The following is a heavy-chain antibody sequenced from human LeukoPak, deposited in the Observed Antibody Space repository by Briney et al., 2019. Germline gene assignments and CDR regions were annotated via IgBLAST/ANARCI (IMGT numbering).Heavy chain of an antibody. V-gene: IGHV4-34*01. Sequence: PSETLSLTCAVYGGSFSGYYWSRIRQPPGKGLEWIGEINHSGSTNYNPSLKSRVTISVDTSKNQFSLKLSSVTAADTAVYYCARGPWRSSGWRSFDYWGQGTLVTVSS. CDR1: GGSFSGYY. CDR2: INHSGST. D-gene: IGHD6-19*01. CDR3: ARGPWRSSGWRSFDY. J-gene: IGHJ4*02.